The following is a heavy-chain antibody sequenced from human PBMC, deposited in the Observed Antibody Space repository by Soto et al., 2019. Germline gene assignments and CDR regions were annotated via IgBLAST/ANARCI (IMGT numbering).Heavy chain of an antibody. CDR3: AKDAVAGDGVWLAHA. V-gene: IGHV3-23*01. Sequence: EVQLLESGGGLVQPGGSLRLSCAASGFTFSSYAMIWIRQVPGKGLEWVSGLYGSGRGIHYADSVKGRYTITRDNSAYAVYLQRNNLRVEDTAVYDCAKDAVAGDGVWLAHAWGRGTAVTVSS. J-gene: IGHJ5*02. CDR1: GFTFSSYA. CDR2: LYGSGRGI. D-gene: IGHD4-17*01.